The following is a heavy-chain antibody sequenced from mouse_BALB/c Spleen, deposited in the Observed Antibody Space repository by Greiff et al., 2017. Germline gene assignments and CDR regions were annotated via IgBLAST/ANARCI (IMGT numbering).Heavy chain of an antibody. CDR1: GYAFSSYW. D-gene: IGHD4-1*01. CDR2: IYPGDGDT. J-gene: IGHJ4*01. Sequence: VQGVESGAELVRPGSSVKISCKASGYAFSSYWMNWVKQRPGQGLEWIGQIYPGDGDTNYNGKFKGKATLTADKSSSTAYMQLSSLTSEDSAVYFCARRGTGTGAMDYWGQGTSVTVSS. CDR3: ARRGTGTGAMDY. V-gene: IGHV1-80*01.